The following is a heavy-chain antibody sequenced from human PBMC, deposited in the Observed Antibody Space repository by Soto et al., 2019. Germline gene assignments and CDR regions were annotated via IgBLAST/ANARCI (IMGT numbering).Heavy chain of an antibody. CDR1: GYPFTSYG. D-gene: IGHD3-22*01. CDR2: ISAYNGNT. Sequence: GSVEVYFKTSGYPFTSYGIRLVRQAPGQGLEWMGWISAYNGNTNYAQKLQGRVTMTTDTSTSTAYMELRSLRSDDTAVYYCARDRITMIAKYGMDVWGQGTTVTVSS. CDR3: ARDRITMIAKYGMDV. V-gene: IGHV1-18*04. J-gene: IGHJ6*01.